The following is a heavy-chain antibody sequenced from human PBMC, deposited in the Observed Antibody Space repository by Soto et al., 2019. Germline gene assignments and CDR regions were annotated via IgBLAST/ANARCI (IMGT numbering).Heavy chain of an antibody. CDR1: GGSINNYY. Sequence: SETLSLTCSVSGGSINNYYCSWIRQPPGKGLEWIGYIYYSGSPNYNPSLKSRATISVDTSKNQFSLNLSSVTAADTAVYYCARAGAATLSYYWGQGTLVTVSS. J-gene: IGHJ4*02. CDR2: IYYSGSP. V-gene: IGHV4-59*01. CDR3: ARAGAATLSYY. D-gene: IGHD2-15*01.